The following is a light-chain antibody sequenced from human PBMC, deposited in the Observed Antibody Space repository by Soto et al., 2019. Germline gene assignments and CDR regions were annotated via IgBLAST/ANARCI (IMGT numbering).Light chain of an antibody. CDR1: GSNIGSNS. CDR2: SNN. V-gene: IGLV1-44*01. CDR3: TAWDDSLDVYV. Sequence: QSVLTQPPSASGTPGHRVSISCSGSGSNIGSNSVNWYQQLPGAAPKLLIYSNNQRPSGVPDRFSGSKSGASASLAISGLQSEDEADYYSTAWDDSLDVYVFRTGT. J-gene: IGLJ1*01.